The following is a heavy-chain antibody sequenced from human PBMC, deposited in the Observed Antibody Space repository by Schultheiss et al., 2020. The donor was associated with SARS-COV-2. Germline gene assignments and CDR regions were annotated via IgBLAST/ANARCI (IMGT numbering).Heavy chain of an antibody. Sequence: GESLKISCAASGFTFSSYGMHWVRQAPGKGLEWVAVISYDGSNKYYADSVKGRFTISRDNSKNTLYLQMSSLRAEDTAVYYCVKDSQWLALDYWGQGTLVTVSS. D-gene: IGHD6-19*01. CDR2: ISYDGSNK. V-gene: IGHV3-30*18. J-gene: IGHJ4*02. CDR3: VKDSQWLALDY. CDR1: GFTFSSYG.